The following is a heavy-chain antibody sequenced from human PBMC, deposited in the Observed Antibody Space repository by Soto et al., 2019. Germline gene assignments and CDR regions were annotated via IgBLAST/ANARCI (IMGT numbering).Heavy chain of an antibody. J-gene: IGHJ6*02. V-gene: IGHV2-70*11. CDR1: GFSLSTSGMC. Sequence: SGPTLVNPTQTLTLTCTFSGFSLSTSGMCVSWICQPPGKALEWLARIDWDDDKYYSTYLKTRLTISKDTSKNQVVLTMTNMDPVDTATYYCARMTSGYDNEYHYYGMDVWGQGTTVTVSS. CDR2: IDWDDDK. D-gene: IGHD5-12*01. CDR3: ARMTSGYDNEYHYYGMDV.